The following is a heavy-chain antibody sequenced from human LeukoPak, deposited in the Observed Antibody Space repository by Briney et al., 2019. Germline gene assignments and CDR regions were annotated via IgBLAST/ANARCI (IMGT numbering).Heavy chain of an antibody. D-gene: IGHD3-22*01. CDR1: GGSISSGDYY. CDR2: IYYSWST. Sequence: TLSLTCTVSGGSISSGDYYWSWIRQPPGKGLEWIGYIYYSWSTYYNPSLKSRVTISVDTSKNQFSLKLSSVTAADTAVYYCARDRPLTYYYDSSGYSDAFDIWGQGTMVTVSS. CDR3: ARDRPLTYYYDSSGYSDAFDI. V-gene: IGHV4-30-4*08. J-gene: IGHJ3*02.